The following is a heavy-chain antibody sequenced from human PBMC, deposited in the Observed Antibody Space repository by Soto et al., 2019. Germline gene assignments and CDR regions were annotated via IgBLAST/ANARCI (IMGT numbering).Heavy chain of an antibody. Sequence: EVQLLESGGGLVQPGGSLRLSCAASGFTFSSYAMNWVRQAPGKGLEWVSVISGSGGSTYYADSVKGRFTISRDNSKNTLYLQMNSLRAEDTAVYYCARRSSGWYFEYWGQGNLVTVSS. D-gene: IGHD6-19*01. CDR2: ISGSGGST. CDR3: ARRSSGWYFEY. J-gene: IGHJ4*02. V-gene: IGHV3-23*01. CDR1: GFTFSSYA.